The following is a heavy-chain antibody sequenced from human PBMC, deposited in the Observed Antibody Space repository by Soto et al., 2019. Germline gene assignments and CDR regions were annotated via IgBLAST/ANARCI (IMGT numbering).Heavy chain of an antibody. Sequence: GGSLRLSCAASGFTFSSYSMNWVHQAPGKGLEWVSYISSSSSTIYYADSVKGRFTISRDNAKNSLYLQMNSLRDEDTAVYYCAREGSGSYYHDYYYYGMDVWGQGTTVTVSS. CDR2: ISSSSSTI. D-gene: IGHD3-10*01. V-gene: IGHV3-48*02. CDR1: GFTFSSYS. J-gene: IGHJ6*02. CDR3: AREGSGSYYHDYYYYGMDV.